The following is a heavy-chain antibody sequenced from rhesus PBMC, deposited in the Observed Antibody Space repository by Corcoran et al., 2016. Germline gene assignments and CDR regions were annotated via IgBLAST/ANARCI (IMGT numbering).Heavy chain of an antibody. CDR3: ARGGYNWNYPPDY. Sequence: EVQLVESGGGVVQPGGSLRLSCAASGFTFDDYAMHWVRKAPGKGLEWVTGLNLSDGSTDYTDSRKGQFTISRNNAKHSLYLQMGSRRAEDTALYYCARGGYNWNYPPDYWGQGVLVTVSS. CDR2: LNLSDGST. D-gene: IGHD1-26*01. J-gene: IGHJ4*01. CDR1: GFTFDDYA. V-gene: IGHV3-201*01.